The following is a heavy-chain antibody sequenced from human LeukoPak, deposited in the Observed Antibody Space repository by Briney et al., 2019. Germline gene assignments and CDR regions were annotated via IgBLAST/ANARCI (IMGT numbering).Heavy chain of an antibody. V-gene: IGHV4-34*01. CDR3: ARVPPYCSSTSCYNNYFDY. CDR1: GGSFSGYY. D-gene: IGHD2-2*02. J-gene: IGHJ4*02. Sequence: PSETLSLTCAVYGGSFSGYYWSWIRQPPGKGLEWIGEINHSGSTNYNPSLKSRVTISVDTSKNQFSLKLSSVTAADTAVYYCARVPPYCSSTSCYNNYFDYWGQGTLVTVFS. CDR2: INHSGST.